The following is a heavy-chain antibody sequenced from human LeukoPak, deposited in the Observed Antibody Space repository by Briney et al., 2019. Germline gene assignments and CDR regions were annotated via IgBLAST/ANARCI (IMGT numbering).Heavy chain of an antibody. CDR3: AREYHDSSGYLDY. Sequence: PGGSLRLSCAASGFTFRRYGMTRVRQAPGKGLDWVSSVSDSGRNTYYADSVKGRFTISRDNSRNTLYLQMNSLRAEDTAVYYCAREYHDSSGYLDYWGQGTLVTVSS. J-gene: IGHJ4*02. D-gene: IGHD3-22*01. CDR1: GFTFRRYG. V-gene: IGHV3-23*01. CDR2: VSDSGRNT.